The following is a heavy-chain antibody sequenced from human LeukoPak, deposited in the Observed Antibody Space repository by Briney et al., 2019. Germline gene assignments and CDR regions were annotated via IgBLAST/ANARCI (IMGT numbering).Heavy chain of an antibody. D-gene: IGHD1-26*01. CDR3: ARDSGIYRTIDY. CDR2: ISSSSTYI. Sequence: PGGSLRLSCVASGFTFNNYGMNWVRQAPGKGLEWVSSISSSSTYIYHADSVKGRFTISRDNAKNSLYLQMNSLRAEDTAVYYCARDSGIYRTIDYWGQGTLVTVSS. V-gene: IGHV3-21*01. J-gene: IGHJ4*02. CDR1: GFTFNNYG.